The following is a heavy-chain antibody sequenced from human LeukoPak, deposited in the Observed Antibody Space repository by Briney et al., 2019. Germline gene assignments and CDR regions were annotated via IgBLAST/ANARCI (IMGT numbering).Heavy chain of an antibody. CDR1: GFTFSSYW. D-gene: IGHD6-19*01. V-gene: IGHV3-74*01. Sequence: PGGSLRLFCAASGFTFSSYWMHWVRHVPGKGPVWVSRINTDGSTTTYADSVKGRFTISRDNAKNTLYLQMNSLRAEDTAVYYCASSSGWYLPYGMDVWGQGTTVTVSS. J-gene: IGHJ6*02. CDR2: INTDGSTT. CDR3: ASSSGWYLPYGMDV.